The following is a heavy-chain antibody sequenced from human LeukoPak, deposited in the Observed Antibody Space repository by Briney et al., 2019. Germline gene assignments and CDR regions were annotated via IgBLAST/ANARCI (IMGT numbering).Heavy chain of an antibody. CDR3: ARDPRGGIGALFDS. CDR2: ISSSGSTI. V-gene: IGHV3-48*03. CDR1: GFTFRSYE. J-gene: IGHJ4*02. Sequence: GGSLRLSCAASGFTFRSYEMDWVRQTPGKGLEWVSYISSSGSTIYYADSVKGRFTISRDNAKNSLYLQMNSLRAEDTATYYCARDPRGGIGALFDSWGQGTVVTVSS. D-gene: IGHD1-26*01.